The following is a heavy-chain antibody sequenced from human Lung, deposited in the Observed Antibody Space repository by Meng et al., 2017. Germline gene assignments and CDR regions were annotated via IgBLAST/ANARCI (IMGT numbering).Heavy chain of an antibody. CDR3: ARFDPRAY. CDR2: INPNSGVT. V-gene: IGHV1-2*06. J-gene: IGHJ4*02. D-gene: IGHD3-9*01. Sequence: QVQLVQSVAEVKKTVASVKVSCKASGYTFTGYSIHWVRQAPGPGLEWMGRINPNSGVTNYAQKFEGRVTMTRDTSISTAYMELSRLRSDDTAVYYCARFDPRAYWGQGTLVTVSS. CDR1: GYTFTGYS.